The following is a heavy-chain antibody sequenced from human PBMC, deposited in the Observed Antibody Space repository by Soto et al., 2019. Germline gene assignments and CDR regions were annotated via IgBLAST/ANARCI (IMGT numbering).Heavy chain of an antibody. D-gene: IGHD2-2*01. CDR3: ARGGYCGSNSCCNYGGRDD. Sequence: EVQLVESGGGLVQPGGSLRLSCAASGFTFSDHYMDWVRQAPGKGLEWVGRTKNKANSYTTEYAAYVKGRFTSSSDDSKHSLYLQMNSMNTEDTAVYYCARGGYCGSNSCCNYGGRDDCGQGTTVTVSS. CDR1: GFTFSDHY. CDR2: TKNKANSYTT. J-gene: IGHJ6*02. V-gene: IGHV3-72*01.